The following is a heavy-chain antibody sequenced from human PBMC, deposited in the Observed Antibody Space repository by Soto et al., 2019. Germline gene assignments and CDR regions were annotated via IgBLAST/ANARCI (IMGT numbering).Heavy chain of an antibody. J-gene: IGHJ6*02. CDR1: GQAFSGDF. D-gene: IGHD3-10*01. CDR2: INHSGST. Sequence: SDTLSLTWADYGQAFSGDFWRWIGQPPGKGREWIGEINHSGSTNYNPSLKSRVTISVDTSKNQFSLKLSSVTAADTAVYYCARAYGSGNKDYYYGMDVWGQGTTVT. V-gene: IGHV4-34*01. CDR3: ARAYGSGNKDYYYGMDV.